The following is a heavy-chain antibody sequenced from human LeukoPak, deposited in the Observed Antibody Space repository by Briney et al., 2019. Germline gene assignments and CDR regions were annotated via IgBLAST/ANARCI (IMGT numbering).Heavy chain of an antibody. CDR3: ARGLGVTDYFDY. CDR2: ISYDGSNK. V-gene: IGHV3-30-3*01. J-gene: IGHJ4*02. CDR1: GFTFSSYA. Sequence: GRSLRLSCAASGFTFSSYAMHWVRQAPGKGLEWVAVISYDGSNKYYADSVKGRFTISRDNSKNTLCLQMNSLRAEDTAVYYCARGLGVTDYFDYWGQGTLVTVSS. D-gene: IGHD2-21*02.